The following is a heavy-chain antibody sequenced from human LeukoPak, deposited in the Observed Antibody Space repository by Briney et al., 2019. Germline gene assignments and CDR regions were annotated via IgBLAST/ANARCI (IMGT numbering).Heavy chain of an antibody. CDR1: GYTFTSYD. J-gene: IGHJ4*02. Sequence: ASVKVSCKASGYTFTSYDINWVRQATGQGLEWMGWMNPNNGNIGYAQNFQGRVTMTRNTSISTAYMELTSLRSEDTAVYYCARGQGSCGGDCYADYWGQGTLVTVSS. CDR3: ARGQGSCGGDCYADY. D-gene: IGHD2-21*02. V-gene: IGHV1-8*01. CDR2: MNPNNGNI.